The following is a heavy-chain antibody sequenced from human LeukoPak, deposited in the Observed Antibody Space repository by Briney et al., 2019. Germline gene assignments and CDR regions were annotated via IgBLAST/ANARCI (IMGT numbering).Heavy chain of an antibody. D-gene: IGHD3-16*01. CDR3: VGGIYFDY. J-gene: IGHJ4*02. CDR2: IYHSGST. CDR1: GYSISSGYY. V-gene: IGHV4-38-2*02. Sequence: PSETLSLTCTVSGYSISSGYYWGWSRPPPRKGLERIGSIYHSGSTYYNPSLKSRVTISVDTSKNQLSLKLSSVTAADTAVYYCVGGIYFDYWGQGTLVTVSS.